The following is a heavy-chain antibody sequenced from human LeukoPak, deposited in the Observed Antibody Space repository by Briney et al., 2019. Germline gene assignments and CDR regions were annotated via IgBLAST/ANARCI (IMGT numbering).Heavy chain of an antibody. V-gene: IGHV4-34*01. CDR1: GGSFSGYY. CDR2: INHSGST. CDR3: ARGYGDFDY. D-gene: IGHD4-17*01. J-gene: IGHJ4*02. Sequence: SETLSLTCAVYGGSFSGYYWSWIRQPPGKGLEWIGEINHSGSTNYNPSLKSRVTISVDTSKNQFSLRLTSVTAADTAVYYCARGYGDFDYWGQGTLVTVSS.